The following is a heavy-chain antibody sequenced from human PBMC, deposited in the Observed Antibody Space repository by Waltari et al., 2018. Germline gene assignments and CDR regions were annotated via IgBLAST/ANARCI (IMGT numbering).Heavy chain of an antibody. CDR2: IRYDGSNK. CDR1: GFTFSSYG. V-gene: IGHV3-30*02. J-gene: IGHJ5*02. Sequence: QVQLVESGGGVVQPGGSLRLSCAASGFTFSSYGMHWVRQAPGKGLEWVAFIRYDGSNKYYADSVKGRFTISRDNSKNTLYLQMNSLRAEDTAVYYCAKGPSSSWFDPWGQGTLVTVSS. CDR3: AKGPSSSWFDP. D-gene: IGHD6-6*01.